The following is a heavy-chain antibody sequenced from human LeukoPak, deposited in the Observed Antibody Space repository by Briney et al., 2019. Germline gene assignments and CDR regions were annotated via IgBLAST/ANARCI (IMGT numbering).Heavy chain of an antibody. CDR3: ARAKLVRGVIAFDY. D-gene: IGHD3-10*01. J-gene: IGHJ4*02. Sequence: ASVKVSCKASGYTFTGYYMHWVRQAPGQGLEWMGWMNPNSGNTGYAQKFQGRVTMTRNTSISTAHMELSSLRSEDTAVYYCARAKLVRGVIAFDYWGQGTLVTVSS. V-gene: IGHV1-8*02. CDR1: GYTFTGYY. CDR2: MNPNSGNT.